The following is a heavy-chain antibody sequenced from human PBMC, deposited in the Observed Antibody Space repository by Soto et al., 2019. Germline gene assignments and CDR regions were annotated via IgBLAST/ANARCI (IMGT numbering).Heavy chain of an antibody. D-gene: IGHD2-15*01. V-gene: IGHV1-3*01. J-gene: IGHJ5*02. CDR2: INAGNGNT. CDR1: GYTFTSYA. CDR3: ARDRSCSGGSCSVRYNWFDP. Sequence: ASVKVSCKASGYTFTSYAMHWVRQAPGRRLEWMGWINAGNGNTKYSQKFQGRVTITRDTSASTAYMELSSLRSEDTAVYYCARDRSCSGGSCSVRYNWFDPWGQGTLVTVS.